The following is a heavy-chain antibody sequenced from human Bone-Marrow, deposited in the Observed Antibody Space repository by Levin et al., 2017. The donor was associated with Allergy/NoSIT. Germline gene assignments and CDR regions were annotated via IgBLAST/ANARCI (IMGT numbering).Heavy chain of an antibody. J-gene: IGHJ4*02. Sequence: PGGSLRLSCKGSGYSFTTYWIGWVRQMPGKGLEWMGIIYPRDSDARYSPSFQGQVTISADKSTSTAYLQWASLKASDTAMYFCATSSVAYCGGDCYRFDDWGQGTLVTVSS. CDR1: GYSFTTYW. CDR2: IYPRDSDA. V-gene: IGHV5-51*01. D-gene: IGHD2-21*02. CDR3: ATSSVAYCGGDCYRFDD.